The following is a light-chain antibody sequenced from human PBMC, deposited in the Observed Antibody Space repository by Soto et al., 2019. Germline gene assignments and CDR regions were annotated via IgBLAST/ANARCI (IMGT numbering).Light chain of an antibody. CDR1: TSNIGSNY. J-gene: IGLJ3*02. CDR3: ATWDDSLSGRV. CDR2: GNT. Sequence: QSVLTQPPSASGTPGQRATISCSGSTSNIGSNYVFWYQQLPGTAPKLLIYGNTQRPSGVPDRFSGSKSGTSASLASSGLRADDESDYYCATWDDSLSGRVFGGGTKLTVL. V-gene: IGLV1-47*02.